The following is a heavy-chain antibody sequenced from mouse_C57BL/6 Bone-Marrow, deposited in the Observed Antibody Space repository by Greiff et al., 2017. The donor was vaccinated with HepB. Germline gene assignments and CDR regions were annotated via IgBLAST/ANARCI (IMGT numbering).Heavy chain of an antibody. CDR2: ISYDGSN. Sequence: EVQRVESGPGLVKPSQSLSLTCSVTGYSITSGYYWNWIRQFPGNKLEWMGYISYDGSNNYNPSLKNRISITRDTSKNQFFLKLNSVTTEDTATYYCASHVGMDYWGQGTSVTVSS. CDR3: ASHVGMDY. V-gene: IGHV3-6*01. CDR1: GYSITSGYY. J-gene: IGHJ4*01.